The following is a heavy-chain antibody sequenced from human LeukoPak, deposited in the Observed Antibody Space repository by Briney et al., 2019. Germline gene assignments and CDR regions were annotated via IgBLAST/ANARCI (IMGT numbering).Heavy chain of an antibody. J-gene: IGHJ3*02. D-gene: IGHD2-2*01. Sequence: GGSLRISCAASGFTFSSYWMHWVRQAPGKGLVWVSVINSDGSSTRYADSVKGRFTISRDNAKNSLYLQMNSLRAEDTALYYCAKAYCSSTSCYRVNAFDIWGQGTMVTVSS. CDR1: GFTFSSYW. CDR3: AKAYCSSTSCYRVNAFDI. V-gene: IGHV3-74*01. CDR2: INSDGSST.